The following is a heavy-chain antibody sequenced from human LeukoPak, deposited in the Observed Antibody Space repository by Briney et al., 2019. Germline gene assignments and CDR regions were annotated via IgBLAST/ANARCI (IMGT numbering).Heavy chain of an antibody. J-gene: IGHJ6*02. CDR3: ARGPSIVVVPAAIRNYGMDV. Sequence: SETLSLTCTVSGGSISSGGYYWSWLRQHPGRGLEWIGYIYYSGSTYYNPSLKSRVTISVDTSKNQFSLKLSSVTAADTAVYYCARGPSIVVVPAAIRNYGMDVWGQGTTVTVSS. CDR1: GGSISSGGYY. V-gene: IGHV4-31*03. CDR2: IYYSGST. D-gene: IGHD2-2*02.